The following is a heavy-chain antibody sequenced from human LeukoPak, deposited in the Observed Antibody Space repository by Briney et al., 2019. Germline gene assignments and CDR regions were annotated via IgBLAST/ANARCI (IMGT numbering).Heavy chain of an antibody. CDR3: VKDHNYDSSGYYPRFDY. V-gene: IGHV3-23*01. Sequence: GGSLRLSCAASGFNFAGYAMSWVRQAPGKGLEWVSGICGPGMSTHYADSVEGRFTISRDNSKNTLYLEMNSLRAEDTAVYYCVKDHNYDSSGYYPRFDYWGQGTLVTVSS. D-gene: IGHD3-22*01. CDR1: GFNFAGYA. J-gene: IGHJ4*02. CDR2: ICGPGMST.